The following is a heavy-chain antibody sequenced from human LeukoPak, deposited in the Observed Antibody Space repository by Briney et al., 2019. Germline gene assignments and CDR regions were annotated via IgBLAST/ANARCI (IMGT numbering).Heavy chain of an antibody. CDR3: ARIQLYYYYYGMDV. V-gene: IGHV3-7*04. CDR1: GFTFSSFW. D-gene: IGHD5-18*01. Sequence: GGSLRLSCAASGFTFSSFWMSWVRQAPGKGLEWVANIKQDGSEKYYMDSVKGRFTISRDNAKNSLYLQMNSLRAEDTAVYYCARIQLYYYYYGMDVWGQGTTVTVSS. J-gene: IGHJ6*02. CDR2: IKQDGSEK.